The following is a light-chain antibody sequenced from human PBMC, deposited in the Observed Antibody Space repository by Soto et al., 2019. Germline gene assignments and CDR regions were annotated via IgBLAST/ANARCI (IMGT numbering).Light chain of an antibody. CDR3: QHYNSLRVT. J-gene: IGKJ3*01. Sequence: EIVMTQSPATLSVSPGERATLSCRASQSVSSNLAWYQQKPGQAPRRLIYGASTRATGIPARCSGSGSETESTLTISSLQAEYIATYCRQHYNSLRVTFGPGTKVEIK. CDR1: QSVSSN. V-gene: IGKV3-15*01. CDR2: GAS.